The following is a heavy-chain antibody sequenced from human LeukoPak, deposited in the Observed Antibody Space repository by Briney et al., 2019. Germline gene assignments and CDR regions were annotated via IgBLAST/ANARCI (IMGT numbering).Heavy chain of an antibody. CDR1: GFTFSNAW. Sequence: GGSLRLSCAASGFTFSNAWMSWVRQAPGKGLEWVGRIKSKTDGGTTDYAAPVKGRFTISRDDSKNTLYLQMNSLKTEDIAVYYCSTVGSSWYKPDYWGQGTLVTVSS. V-gene: IGHV3-15*01. D-gene: IGHD6-13*01. J-gene: IGHJ4*02. CDR2: IKSKTDGGTT. CDR3: STVGSSWYKPDY.